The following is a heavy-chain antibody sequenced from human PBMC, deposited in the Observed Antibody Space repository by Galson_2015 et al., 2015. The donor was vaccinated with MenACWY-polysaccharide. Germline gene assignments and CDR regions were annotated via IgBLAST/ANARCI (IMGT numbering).Heavy chain of an antibody. CDR2: IKKDGSEK. CDR3: ARGYYGMDV. V-gene: IGHV3-7*01. Sequence: SLRLSCAASGLMFSNYWMTWVRQAPGKGLEWVANIKKDGSEKYYVDSVKGRFTISRDNALYLQMNSLRAEDTAVYFCARGYYGMDVWGQGTTVTVSS. J-gene: IGHJ6*02. CDR1: GLMFSNYW.